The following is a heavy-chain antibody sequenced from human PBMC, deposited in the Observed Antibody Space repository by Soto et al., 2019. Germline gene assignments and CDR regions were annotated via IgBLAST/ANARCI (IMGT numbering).Heavy chain of an antibody. V-gene: IGHV3-30-3*01. Sequence: GGSLRLSCAASGFTFSSYAMHWVRQAPGKRLEWVAVISYDGSNKYYADSVKGRFTISRDNSKNTLYLQMNSLRAEDTAVYYCARGDPLGPYYYYGMDVWGQGTTVTVSS. CDR2: ISYDGSNK. J-gene: IGHJ6*02. CDR3: ARGDPLGPYYYYGMDV. CDR1: GFTFSSYA.